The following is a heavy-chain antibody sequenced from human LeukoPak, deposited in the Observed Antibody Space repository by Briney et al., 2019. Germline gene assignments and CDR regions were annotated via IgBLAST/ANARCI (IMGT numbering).Heavy chain of an antibody. J-gene: IGHJ4*02. CDR1: GVTFSSYA. CDR2: ISGRGGRT. CDR3: AKIAAAGPGFDY. Sequence: QPGGSLRLSCAASGVTFSSYARSSVRQAPGKGLEWVSAISGRGGRTYYADSVKGRFTISTDNSKNTLYLQMNRLRAEDTAVSYCAKIAAAGPGFDYWGEGTLVTVSS. V-gene: IGHV3-23*01. D-gene: IGHD6-13*01.